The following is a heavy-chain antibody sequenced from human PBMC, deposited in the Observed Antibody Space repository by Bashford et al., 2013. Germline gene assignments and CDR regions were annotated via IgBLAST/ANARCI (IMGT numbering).Heavy chain of an antibody. Sequence: ASVKVSCKASGYTFTSYYIHWVRQAPGQGLEWMGVMKPNSGSTTYAQKFQGRLSMTRDTSTSTVYMDLSSLTSEDTAVYYCARFSGAGLSDNWFDPWGQGTLVTVSS. D-gene: IGHD3/OR15-3a*01. CDR2: MKPNSGST. CDR3: ARFSGAGLSDNWFDP. J-gene: IGHJ5*02. CDR1: GYTFTSYY. V-gene: IGHV1-46*01.